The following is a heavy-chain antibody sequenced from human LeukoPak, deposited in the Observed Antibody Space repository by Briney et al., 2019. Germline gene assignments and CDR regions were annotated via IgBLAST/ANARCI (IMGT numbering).Heavy chain of an antibody. CDR2: IFPSGGEI. CDR1: GFTFSTFA. V-gene: IGHV3-23*01. CDR3: ARGRGRNPSGYYYYMDV. Sequence: PGGSLRLSCAASGFTFSTFAMIWVRQPPGKGLEWVSSIFPSGGEIHYADSVRGRFTISRDNSKSTLSLQMSSLRADDTAVYYCARGRGRNPSGYYYYMDVWGKGTTVTISS. D-gene: IGHD3-16*01. J-gene: IGHJ6*04.